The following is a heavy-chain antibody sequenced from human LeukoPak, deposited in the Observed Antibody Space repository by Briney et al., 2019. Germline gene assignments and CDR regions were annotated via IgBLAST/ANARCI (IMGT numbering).Heavy chain of an antibody. CDR3: ARVYYYDSSGFDY. V-gene: IGHV4-61*02. J-gene: IGHJ4*02. CDR2: IYTSGST. Sequence: SETLSLTCTVSGGSISSSSYYWSWIRQPAGKGLEWIGRIYTSGSTNYNPSLKSRVTMSVDTSKNQFSLKLSSVTAADTAVYYCARVYYYDSSGFDYWGQGTLVTVSS. CDR1: GGSISSSSYY. D-gene: IGHD3-22*01.